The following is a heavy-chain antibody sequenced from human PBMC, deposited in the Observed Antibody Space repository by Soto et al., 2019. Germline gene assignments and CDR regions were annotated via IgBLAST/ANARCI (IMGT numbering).Heavy chain of an antibody. Sequence: ASVKVSCKASGYTFTSYDINWVRQATGQGLEWMGWMNPNSGNTGYAQKFQGRVNMTRNTSISTAYMELSSLSSEDTAVYYCARVYCSSTSCYVPNFDYWGQGTLVTVSS. V-gene: IGHV1-8*01. CDR1: GYTFTSYD. J-gene: IGHJ4*02. D-gene: IGHD2-2*01. CDR3: ARVYCSSTSCYVPNFDY. CDR2: MNPNSGNT.